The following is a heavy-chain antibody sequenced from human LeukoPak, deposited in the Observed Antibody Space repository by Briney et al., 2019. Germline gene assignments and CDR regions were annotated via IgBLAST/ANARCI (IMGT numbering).Heavy chain of an antibody. J-gene: IGHJ4*02. CDR3: ARDAGGSTWPPFDY. Sequence: PSETLSLTCTVSGGSISSYYWSWIRQPPGKGLEWIGYIYYSGSTNYNPSLKSRVTMSVDTSKNQFSLKLNSVTAADTAVYYCARDAGGSTWPPFDYWGQGTLVTVSS. D-gene: IGHD6-13*01. CDR1: GGSISSYY. CDR2: IYYSGST. V-gene: IGHV4-59*12.